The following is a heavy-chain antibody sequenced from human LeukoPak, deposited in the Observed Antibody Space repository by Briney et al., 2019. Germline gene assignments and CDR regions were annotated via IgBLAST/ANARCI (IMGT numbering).Heavy chain of an antibody. CDR1: GGSISSSSYY. J-gene: IGHJ6*02. V-gene: IGHV4-39*01. CDR3: ARLNHVDIVATINYYYYGMDV. Sequence: SETLSLTCTVSGGSISSSSYYWGWIRQPPGKGLEWIGSIYYSGSTYYNPSLKSRVTISVDTSKNQFSLKLSSVTAADTAVYYCARLNHVDIVATINYYYYGMDVWGQGTTVTVSS. CDR2: IYYSGST. D-gene: IGHD5-12*01.